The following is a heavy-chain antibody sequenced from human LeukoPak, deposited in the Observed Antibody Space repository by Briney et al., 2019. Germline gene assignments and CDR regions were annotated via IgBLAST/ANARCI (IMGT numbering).Heavy chain of an antibody. CDR3: ARAYCSGGSCYSDFDY. Sequence: PGRSLRLSCAASGFTFSSYGMHWVRQAPGKGLEWVAVIWYDGGNKYYADSVKGRFTISRDNSKNTLYLQMNSLRAEDTAVYYCARAYCSGGSCYSDFDYWGQGTLVTVSS. J-gene: IGHJ4*02. V-gene: IGHV3-33*01. CDR1: GFTFSSYG. CDR2: IWYDGGNK. D-gene: IGHD2-15*01.